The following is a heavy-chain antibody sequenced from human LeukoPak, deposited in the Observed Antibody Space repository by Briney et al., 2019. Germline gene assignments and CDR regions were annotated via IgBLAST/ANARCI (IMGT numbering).Heavy chain of an antibody. CDR3: AAGGRV. J-gene: IGHJ6*02. Sequence: NPGGSLRLSCAASGFTFSSYSMNWVRQAPGKGLEWVGRIQSKTDGGTTEYAAPVKGRFTISRDDSTNTLYLQMNSLKTEDTGVYYCAAGGRVWGQGTTVTVSS. D-gene: IGHD3-10*01. CDR1: GFTFSSYS. CDR2: IQSKTDGGTT. V-gene: IGHV3-15*01.